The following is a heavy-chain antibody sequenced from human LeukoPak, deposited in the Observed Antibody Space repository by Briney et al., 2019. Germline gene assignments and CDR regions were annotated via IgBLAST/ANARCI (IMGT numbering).Heavy chain of an antibody. J-gene: IGHJ4*02. V-gene: IGHV4-31*03. CDR1: GGSIISGGYY. CDR2: IYYSGST. CDR3: ARDSGETYFRY. D-gene: IGHD3-10*02. Sequence: PSQTVSLTCTVSGGSIISGGYYWSWIRQHPGKGLEWIGYIYYSGSTYYTPSLKSRVTISVDTSKNQFSLKLSSVTAADTAVYYCARDSGETYFRYWGQGTLVTVSS.